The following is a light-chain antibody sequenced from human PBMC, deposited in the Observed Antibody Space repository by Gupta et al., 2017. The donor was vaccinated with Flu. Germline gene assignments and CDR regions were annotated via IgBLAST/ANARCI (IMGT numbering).Light chain of an antibody. CDR1: QSVRSN. V-gene: IGKV3-15*01. Sequence: EIVMTQSPATLSVSPGERATLSCRASQSVRSNLAWYQQKPGQAPRLLMYDASTRATAIPARFSGSGSGTEFTLTISSLQSEDFAVYYCQQYDNWPDTFGQGTKLEIK. CDR3: QQYDNWPDT. CDR2: DAS. J-gene: IGKJ2*01.